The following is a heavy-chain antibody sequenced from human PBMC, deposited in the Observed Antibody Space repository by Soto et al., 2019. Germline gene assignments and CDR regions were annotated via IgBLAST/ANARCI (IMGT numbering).Heavy chain of an antibody. D-gene: IGHD2-15*01. CDR2: ISAYNGNT. CDR3: ARDIVVVAAAPSDDAFDI. J-gene: IGHJ3*02. V-gene: IGHV1-18*01. Sequence: QVQLVQSGAEVKKPGASVKVSCKASGYTFTSYGISWVRQAPGQGLEWMGWISAYNGNTNYAQKLQGRVTMTTDTSTSTAYMELRSLRSDDTAVYYCARDIVVVAAAPSDDAFDIWGQGTMVTVSS. CDR1: GYTFTSYG.